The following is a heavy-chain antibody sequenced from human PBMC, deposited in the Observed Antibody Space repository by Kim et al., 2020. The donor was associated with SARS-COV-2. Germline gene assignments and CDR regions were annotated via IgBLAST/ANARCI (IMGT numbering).Heavy chain of an antibody. Sequence: ASVKVSCKASGYTFTGYYMHWVRQAPGQGLEWMGRINPNSGGTNYAQKFQGRVTMTRDTSISTAYMELSRLRSDDTAVYYCARVYSSCSSTSCYPDSSYYYYGMDVWGQGTTVTVSS. CDR1: GYTFTGYY. CDR2: INPNSGGT. V-gene: IGHV1-2*06. D-gene: IGHD2-2*01. CDR3: ARVYSSCSSTSCYPDSSYYYYGMDV. J-gene: IGHJ6*02.